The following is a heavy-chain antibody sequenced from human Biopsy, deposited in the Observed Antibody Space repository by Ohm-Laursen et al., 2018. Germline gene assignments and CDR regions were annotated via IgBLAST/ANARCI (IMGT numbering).Heavy chain of an antibody. CDR2: IHQAGTT. CDR1: FTPFSDYP. V-gene: IGHV4-34*01. J-gene: IGHJ4*02. D-gene: IGHD2-15*01. CDR3: GNEVHGRDY. Sequence: TLSLPCVFFFTPFSDYPLSLIRQPPVTGLEVLGQIHQAGTTNYNPSLKSRVSISADASKYEFSLRLTSVTAADTAVYLCGNEVHGRDYWGLGAQVTVSS.